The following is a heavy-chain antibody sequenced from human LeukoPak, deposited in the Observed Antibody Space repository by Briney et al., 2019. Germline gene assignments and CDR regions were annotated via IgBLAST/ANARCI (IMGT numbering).Heavy chain of an antibody. CDR3: ARALNGYFYAFDS. D-gene: IGHD2/OR15-2a*01. Sequence: PSETLSLTCTVSGGSISSGEHYWSWIRQPPGKGLEWIGYFSYTGSTYYNPSVKSRVSISVDTSKNQFSLKLTPVTAADTAVYYCARALNGYFYAFDSWGQGTLVTVSS. V-gene: IGHV4-30-4*01. J-gene: IGHJ4*02. CDR1: GGSISSGEHY. CDR2: FSYTGST.